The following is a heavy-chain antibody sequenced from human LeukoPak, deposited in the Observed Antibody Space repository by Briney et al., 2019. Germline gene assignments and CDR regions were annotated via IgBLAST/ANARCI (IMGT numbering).Heavy chain of an antibody. V-gene: IGHV3-30-3*01. CDR2: MTSDGSLK. Sequence: GGSLRVSCAASGFTFISYDIHWVRQAPGKGLEWVAVMTSDGSLKIYTDSVRGRFTISRDNSKNTLYLEMNSLRVDDTAIYYCARDPRSAAPDYLDSWGQGTLVTVSS. CDR1: GFTFISYD. D-gene: IGHD6-13*01. J-gene: IGHJ4*02. CDR3: ARDPRSAAPDYLDS.